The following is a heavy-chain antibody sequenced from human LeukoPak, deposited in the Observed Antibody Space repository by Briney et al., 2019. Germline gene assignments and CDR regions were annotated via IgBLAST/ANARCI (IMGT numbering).Heavy chain of an antibody. V-gene: IGHV3-23*01. CDR1: GFTFSSYA. CDR2: ISGSGGST. CDR3: AKDSRWGFDFDS. J-gene: IGHJ4*02. D-gene: IGHD3-16*01. Sequence: GGSLRLSCAASGFTFSSYAMSWVRQAPGKGLEWVSTISGSGGSTYYADSVKGRFTISRDNSKNTLYLQMNSLRAEDTAVYYCAKDSRWGFDFDSWGQGTLVTVSS.